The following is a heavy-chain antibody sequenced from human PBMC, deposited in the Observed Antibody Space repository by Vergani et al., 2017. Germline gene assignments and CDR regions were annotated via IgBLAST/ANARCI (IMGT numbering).Heavy chain of an antibody. CDR3: AXDLFYHDYGGNSDPGWFDP. V-gene: IGHV1-46*01. D-gene: IGHD4-23*01. CDR1: GYTFTSYY. CDR2: INPSGGST. J-gene: IGHJ5*02. Sequence: QVQLVQSGAEVKKPGASVKVSCKASGYTFTSYYMHWVRQAPGQGLEWMGIINPSGGSTSYAQKFQGRVTMTRDTSTSTVYMELSSLRSEDTAVYYCAXDLFYHDYGGNSDPGWFDPWGQGTLVTVSS.